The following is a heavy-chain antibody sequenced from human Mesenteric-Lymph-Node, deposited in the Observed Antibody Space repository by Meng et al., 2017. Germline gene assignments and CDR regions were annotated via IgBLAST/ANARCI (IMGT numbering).Heavy chain of an antibody. CDR2: ISYDGSNK. D-gene: IGHD2-15*01. CDR1: GFIFSSYA. V-gene: IGHV3-30*04. Sequence: GGSLRLSCAASGFIFSSYAMHWVRQAPGKGLEWVAVISYDGSNKYYADSVKGRFTISRDNSKNTLYLQMNSLRAEDTAVYYCARHVEIYYYGMDVWGQGTTVTVSS. CDR3: ARHVEIYYYGMDV. J-gene: IGHJ6*02.